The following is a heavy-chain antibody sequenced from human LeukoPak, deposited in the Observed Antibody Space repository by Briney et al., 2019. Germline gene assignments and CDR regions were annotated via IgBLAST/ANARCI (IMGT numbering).Heavy chain of an antibody. CDR1: GFTLSSSW. CDR2: IKQDGSQK. J-gene: IGHJ4*02. CDR3: ARLFRDVTTFDY. V-gene: IGHV3-7*01. Sequence: GGTLRLSCTASGFTLSSSWMSWVRQPPGRGLEWVASIKQDGSQKYYVDSVKGRFTISRDNAKNSLYLQMNSLRAEDTAVYYCARLFRDVTTFDYWGQGTLVTVSS. D-gene: IGHD1-1*01.